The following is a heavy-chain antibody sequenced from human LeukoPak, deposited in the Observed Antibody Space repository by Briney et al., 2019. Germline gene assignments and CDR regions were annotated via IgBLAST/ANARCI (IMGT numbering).Heavy chain of an antibody. Sequence: GGSVRLSCAASGFTFSNYGMTWVRQAPGKGLEWVSAVGGDGFATFYADSVKGRFIISRDNSKNTLYLQMDSLRAEDTAIYYCAKIVTGAGCNYWGQGTLVTVSS. CDR2: VGGDGFAT. J-gene: IGHJ4*02. V-gene: IGHV3-23*01. D-gene: IGHD2/OR15-2a*01. CDR1: GFTFSNYG. CDR3: AKIVTGAGCNY.